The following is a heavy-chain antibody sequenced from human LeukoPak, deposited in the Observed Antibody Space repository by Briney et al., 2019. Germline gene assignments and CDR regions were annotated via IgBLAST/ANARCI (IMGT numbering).Heavy chain of an antibody. J-gene: IGHJ5*02. CDR2: AYYGSKWYT. V-gene: IGHV6-1*01. D-gene: IGHD5-12*01. CDR3: ARHSGRGWCDN. Sequence: PSQTLSLTCAISGDSVSINSATGRWIRQSRSRGLKRLGRAYYGSKWYTDHAGSVKSRITIHPDTSKNQLSLQLNSVTPEDTAVYYCARHSGRGWCDNWGQGTLVTVSS. CDR1: GDSVSINSAT.